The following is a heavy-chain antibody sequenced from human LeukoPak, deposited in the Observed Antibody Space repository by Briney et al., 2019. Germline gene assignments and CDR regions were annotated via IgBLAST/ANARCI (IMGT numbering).Heavy chain of an antibody. CDR2: ISAYNGNT. CDR1: GYTFTSYG. V-gene: IGHV1-18*01. J-gene: IGHJ4*02. D-gene: IGHD2-2*01. Sequence: GASVKVSCKASGYTFTSYGISWVRQAPGQGLEWMGWISAYNGNTNYAQKLQGRVTMTTDTSTSTAYMELRSLRSEDTAVYYCARVVETPGTPLPLLLGNWGQGTLVTVSS. CDR3: ARVVETPGTPLPLLLGN.